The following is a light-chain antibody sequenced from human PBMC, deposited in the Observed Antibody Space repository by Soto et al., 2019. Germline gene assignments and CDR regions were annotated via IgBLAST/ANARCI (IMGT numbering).Light chain of an antibody. CDR3: SSYTTNITPV. CDR2: EVN. Sequence: QSALTQPASVSGSPGQSITISCTGTSSDVGGYDYVSWYQQHPGKAPKLMIYEVNNRPSGVSNRFSGSKSGNTASLTISGLQAEDEADYYCSSYTTNITPVFGGGTKVTVL. V-gene: IGLV2-14*01. J-gene: IGLJ2*01. CDR1: SSDVGGYDY.